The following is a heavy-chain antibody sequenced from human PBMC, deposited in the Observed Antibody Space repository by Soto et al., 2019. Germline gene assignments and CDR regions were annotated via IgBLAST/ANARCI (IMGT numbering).Heavy chain of an antibody. J-gene: IGHJ4*02. Sequence: SETLSLTCTVSGGSISSGDYYWSWIRQPPGKGLEWIGYIYYSGSTYYNPSLKSRVTISVDTSKNQFSLKLSSVTAADTAVYYCARRHYYDSSALDYWGQGTLVTVYS. CDR1: GGSISSGDYY. V-gene: IGHV4-30-4*01. D-gene: IGHD3-22*01. CDR2: IYYSGST. CDR3: ARRHYYDSSALDY.